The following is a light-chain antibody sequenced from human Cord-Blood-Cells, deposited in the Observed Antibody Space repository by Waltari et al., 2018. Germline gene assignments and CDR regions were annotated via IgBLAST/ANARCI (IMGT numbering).Light chain of an antibody. V-gene: IGLV2-11*02. Sequence: HSPLPQPRSATGSPGPSLAPPCTGTSTDVRGYTYGSWYQQHPGKAPKLMIYDVSKRPSGVPDRFSGSKSDNTASLTISGLQAEDEADYYCCSYAGSYTYVFGTGTKVTVL. CDR2: DVS. CDR1: STDVRGYTY. J-gene: IGLJ1*01. CDR3: CSYAGSYTYV.